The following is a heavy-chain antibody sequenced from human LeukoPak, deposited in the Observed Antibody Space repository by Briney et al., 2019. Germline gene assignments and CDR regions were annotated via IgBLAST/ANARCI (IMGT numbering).Heavy chain of an antibody. V-gene: IGHV5-51*01. Sequence: GESLKISCKGSGYSFTSYWIGWVRQMPGKGLEWMGIIYPGDSDTRYSPSFQGQVTISADKSISTAYLQWSSLKASDTAMYYSARQKAYCGGDCYTIDYWGQGTLVTVSS. J-gene: IGHJ4*02. CDR1: GYSFTSYW. CDR2: IYPGDSDT. D-gene: IGHD2-21*02. CDR3: ARQKAYCGGDCYTIDY.